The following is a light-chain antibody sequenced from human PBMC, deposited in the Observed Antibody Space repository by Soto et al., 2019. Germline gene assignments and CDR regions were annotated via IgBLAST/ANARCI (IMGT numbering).Light chain of an antibody. Sequence: DIQMTQSPSTLSASVGDRVTITCRASQSISSWLAWYQQKPGKAPKLLIYKASSLESGVQSRFSGNGSGTEFTLTISSLQPDDFATYYCQQYNSYSCTFGQGTKLDIK. V-gene: IGKV1-5*03. CDR3: QQYNSYSCT. J-gene: IGKJ2*02. CDR1: QSISSW. CDR2: KAS.